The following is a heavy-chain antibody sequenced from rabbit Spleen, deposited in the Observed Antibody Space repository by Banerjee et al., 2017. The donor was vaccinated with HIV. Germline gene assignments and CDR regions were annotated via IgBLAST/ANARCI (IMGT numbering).Heavy chain of an antibody. CDR3: ARDTGSSFSSYGMDL. V-gene: IGHV1S40*01. Sequence: QSLEESGGDLVKPGGTLTLTCTASGFSFSSSDYMCWVRQAPGKGLEWISCIAGGSSGFTYSATWAKGRFTISKTSSTTVTLQMTSLTVADTATYFCARDTGSSFSSYGMDLWGQGTLVTVS. CDR1: GFSFSSSDY. CDR2: IAGGSSGFT. D-gene: IGHD8-1*01. J-gene: IGHJ6*01.